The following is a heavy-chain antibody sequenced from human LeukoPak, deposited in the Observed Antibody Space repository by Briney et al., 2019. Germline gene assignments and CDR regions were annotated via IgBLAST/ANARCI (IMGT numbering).Heavy chain of an antibody. Sequence: PGGSLRPSCAASGFTFSSYWMGWVRQAPGKGLEWVANIKEDGSEKYYVDSVKGRFTISRDNAKNSLYLQMNSLRAEDTAVYYCARGGRIRGLVPAAWGQGTLVTVSS. CDR2: IKEDGSEK. CDR1: GFTFSSYW. V-gene: IGHV3-7*01. D-gene: IGHD2-2*01. J-gene: IGHJ5*02. CDR3: ARGGRIRGLVPAA.